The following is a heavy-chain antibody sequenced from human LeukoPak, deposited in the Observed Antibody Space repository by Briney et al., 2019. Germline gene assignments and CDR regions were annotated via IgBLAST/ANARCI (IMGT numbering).Heavy chain of an antibody. CDR2: ISPYNGNT. J-gene: IGHJ4*02. CDR3: AGEDRAVAGSFDY. CDR1: GYTFYTYG. V-gene: IGHV1-18*01. Sequence: GASVKVSCKPFGYTFYTYGITWVRQAPGQGLEWMGWISPYNGNTNYAQKFQGRVTLTTDTSTSTAYMELRSLRSDDTAVYYCAGEDRAVAGSFDYWGQGSLVTVSS. D-gene: IGHD6-19*01.